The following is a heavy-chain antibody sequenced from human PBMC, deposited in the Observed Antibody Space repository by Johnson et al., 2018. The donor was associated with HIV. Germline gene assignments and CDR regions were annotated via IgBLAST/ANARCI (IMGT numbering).Heavy chain of an antibody. D-gene: IGHD3-22*01. J-gene: IGHJ3*02. Sequence: VQLVESGGGLVQPGGSLRLSCGASGFTVSGNYMNWVRQAPGKGLEWVSVIYSDESTYYADSVQGRFTLSRDNSQNMVYLQMNSLRAEDTAVYYCARERDDSSGYYYHDAFDIWGQGTLVIVSS. CDR1: GFTVSGNY. CDR2: IYSDEST. V-gene: IGHV3-66*01. CDR3: ARERDDSSGYYYHDAFDI.